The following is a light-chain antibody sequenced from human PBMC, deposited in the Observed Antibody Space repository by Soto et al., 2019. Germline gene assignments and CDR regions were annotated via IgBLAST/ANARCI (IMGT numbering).Light chain of an antibody. CDR2: GAS. CDR3: QQYNNWPIT. J-gene: IGKJ5*01. Sequence: EIVMTQSPSTLSGSPGERSTLSFMASQNVLSNLAWYQQKPGQAPRLLIYGASTRATGLPARFSGSGSGTQFTLTISSLQSEDFAVYYCQQYNNWPITFGQGTRLEIK. V-gene: IGKV3-15*01. CDR1: QNVLSN.